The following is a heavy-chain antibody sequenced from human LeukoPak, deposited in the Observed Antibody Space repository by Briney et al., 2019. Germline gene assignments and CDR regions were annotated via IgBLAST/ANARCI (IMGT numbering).Heavy chain of an antibody. J-gene: IGHJ4*02. CDR3: VRGTGY. V-gene: IGHV3-64D*06. CDR1: GFTFSTYV. CDR2: ISSNGDNT. Sequence: GGSLRLSCSASGFTFSTYVMHWVRQAPGKGLEYVSAISSNGDNTYYADSVKGRFTISRDNSKNALYLQMSSLRADDTAVYYCVRGTGYWGQGTLVTVSS.